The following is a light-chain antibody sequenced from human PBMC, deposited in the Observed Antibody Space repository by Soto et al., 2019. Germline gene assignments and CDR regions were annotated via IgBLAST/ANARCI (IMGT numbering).Light chain of an antibody. V-gene: IGKV3-20*01. Sequence: EIVLTQSPGTLSLSPGQRATLSCWASQSVSSSYLAWYQQKTGQAPRLLIYGASSRATGIPDRFSGSGSGTDFTLTVSRLEPEDFAMDYCQQYGSSPRTFGQGTKVEIK. CDR3: QQYGSSPRT. CDR1: QSVSSSY. J-gene: IGKJ1*01. CDR2: GAS.